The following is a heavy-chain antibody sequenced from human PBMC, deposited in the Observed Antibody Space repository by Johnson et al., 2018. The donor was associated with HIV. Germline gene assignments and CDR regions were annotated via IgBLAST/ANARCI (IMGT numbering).Heavy chain of an antibody. J-gene: IGHJ3*02. CDR1: GFTVSNNY. CDR3: ARDGESQQLPLGDAFDI. Sequence: VQLVESGGGLVQSGGSLRLSCGASGFTVSNNYMNSVRQAPGKGLEWVSVIYSGGSTYYADSVKGRFTISRDNSKNTLYRQMNSLRAEDTAVYYCARDGESQQLPLGDAFDIWGQGTMVIVSS. CDR2: IYSGGST. D-gene: IGHD6-13*01. V-gene: IGHV3-66*01.